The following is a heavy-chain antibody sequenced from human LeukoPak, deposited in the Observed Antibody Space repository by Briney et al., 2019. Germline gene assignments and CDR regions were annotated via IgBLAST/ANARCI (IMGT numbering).Heavy chain of an antibody. CDR1: GFTFSSYA. CDR3: ARDFRAAGNPPPLFDY. V-gene: IGHV3-30*04. Sequence: GGSLRLSCAASGFTFSSYAMHWVRQAPGKGLKWVAVISYDGSNKYCADSVKGRFTISRDNSKNTLYLQMNSLRAEDTAVYYCARDFRAAGNPPPLFDYWGQGTLVTVSS. J-gene: IGHJ4*02. CDR2: ISYDGSNK. D-gene: IGHD6-19*01.